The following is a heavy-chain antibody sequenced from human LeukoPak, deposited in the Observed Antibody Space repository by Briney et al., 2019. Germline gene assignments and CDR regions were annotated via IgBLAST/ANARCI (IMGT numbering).Heavy chain of an antibody. CDR2: ISGSTS. CDR1: GFIFSNFN. V-gene: IGHV3-23*01. Sequence: GGSLRLSCAASGFIFSNFNMNWVRQAPGKGLEWVSLISGSTSYYADSVKGRFTISRDNSKNTLYLQMNSLRAEDTAVYYCAKGSNNYPDNFDYWGQGTLVTVSS. J-gene: IGHJ4*02. D-gene: IGHD1-1*01. CDR3: AKGSNNYPDNFDY.